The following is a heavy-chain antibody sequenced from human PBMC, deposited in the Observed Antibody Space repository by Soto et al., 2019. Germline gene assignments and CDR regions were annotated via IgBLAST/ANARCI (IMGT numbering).Heavy chain of an antibody. J-gene: IGHJ4*02. Sequence: ASVKVSCKASGYTFTSYGISWVRQAPGQGLEWMGWISAYNGNTNYAQKLQGRVTMTPDTSTSTAYMELRSLRSDDTAVYYCARLSNRRQPKAPHETDYWGQGTLVTVSS. CDR3: ARLSNRRQPKAPHETDY. V-gene: IGHV1-18*01. D-gene: IGHD3-16*02. CDR1: GYTFTSYG. CDR2: ISAYNGNT.